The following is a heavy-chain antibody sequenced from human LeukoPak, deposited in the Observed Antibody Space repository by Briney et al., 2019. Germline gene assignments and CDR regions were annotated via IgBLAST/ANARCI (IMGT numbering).Heavy chain of an antibody. D-gene: IGHD2-21*01. CDR2: FYDSGRT. CDR1: ADSVTRYH. CDR3: ARGVVRSYMDV. V-gene: IGHV4-59*02. Sequence: SETLSLTCIVSADSVTRYHLSWIRQSPGKGLEWIGYFYDSGRTIFYNPSLKSRVTISVDSSRTQFSLRLTSVTAADTAVYYCARGVVRSYMDVWGKGTTVTVSS. J-gene: IGHJ6*03.